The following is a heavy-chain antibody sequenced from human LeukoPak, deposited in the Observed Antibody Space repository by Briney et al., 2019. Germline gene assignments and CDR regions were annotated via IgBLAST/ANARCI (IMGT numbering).Heavy chain of an antibody. D-gene: IGHD3-16*01. J-gene: IGHJ4*02. CDR2: IYHSGST. Sequence: ASETLSLTCAVSGGSISSGGYSWSWIRQPPGKGLEWIGYIYHSGSTYYNPSLKSRVTISVDRSKNQFSLKLSSVTAADTAVYYCARLTSFGGAFFYWGQGTLVTVSS. CDR3: ARLTSFGGAFFY. CDR1: GGSISSGGYS. V-gene: IGHV4-30-2*01.